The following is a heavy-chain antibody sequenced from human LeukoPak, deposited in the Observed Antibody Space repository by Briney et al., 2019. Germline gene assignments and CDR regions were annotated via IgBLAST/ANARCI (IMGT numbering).Heavy chain of an antibody. CDR1: GGSFSGYY. V-gene: IGHV4-34*01. J-gene: IGHJ1*01. CDR2: INHSGST. CDR3: ATRGWGSNH. Sequence: SETLSLTCAVYGGSFSGYYWSWIRQPPGKGLEWIGEINHSGSTNYNPSLKSRATISVDTSKNQFSLKLSSVTVADTAVYYCATRGWGSNHWGQGTLVTVSS. D-gene: IGHD3-16*01.